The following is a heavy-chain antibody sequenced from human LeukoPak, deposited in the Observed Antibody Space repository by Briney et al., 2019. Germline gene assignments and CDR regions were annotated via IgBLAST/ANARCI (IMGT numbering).Heavy chain of an antibody. V-gene: IGHV1-8*01. J-gene: IGHJ6*03. CDR1: GHTFTSYD. CDR3: ARGPYGSGSYRYYYYYMDV. D-gene: IGHD3-10*01. Sequence: ASVKVSCKASGHTFTSYDINWVRQATGQGLEWMGWMNPNSGNTGYAQKFQGRVTMTRNTSISTAYMELSSLRSEDTAVYYCARGPYGSGSYRYYYYYMDVWGKGTTVTVSS. CDR2: MNPNSGNT.